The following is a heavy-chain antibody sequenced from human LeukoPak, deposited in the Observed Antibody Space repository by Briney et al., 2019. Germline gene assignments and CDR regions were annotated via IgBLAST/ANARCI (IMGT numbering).Heavy chain of an antibody. J-gene: IGHJ5*02. D-gene: IGHD3-16*01. CDR3: ARHYGP. V-gene: IGHV3-74*01. CDR2: INGDGTET. CDR1: GFAFSAYW. Sequence: GGSLRLSCVASGFAFSAYWMHWVRQAPGEGLVWVSRINGDGTETTYADSVKGRLSVSRDNAKNTVYLQMNSLRVEDTAVYYCARHYGPWGQGTLVTVSS.